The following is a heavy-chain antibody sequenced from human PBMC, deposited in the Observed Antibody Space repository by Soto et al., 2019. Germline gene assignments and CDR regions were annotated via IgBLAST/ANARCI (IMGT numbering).Heavy chain of an antibody. V-gene: IGHV4-59*08. CDR3: ARRRLWFGEFHAFDI. D-gene: IGHD3-10*01. CDR2: IYYSGST. Sequence: SETLSLTCTVSGGSISSYYWSWIRQPPGKGLEWIGYIYYSGSTNYNPSLKSRVTISVDTSKNQFSLKLSSVTAADTAVYYCARRRLWFGEFHAFDIWGQGTMVTGSS. CDR1: GGSISSYY. J-gene: IGHJ3*02.